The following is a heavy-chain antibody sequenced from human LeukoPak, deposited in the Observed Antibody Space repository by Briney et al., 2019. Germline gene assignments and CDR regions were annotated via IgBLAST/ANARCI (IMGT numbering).Heavy chain of an antibody. CDR3: ARASGYSYGSFDY. CDR2: IYYSGST. J-gene: IGHJ4*02. Sequence: SETLSLTCTVSGGSFSSYYWSCIRQPPGEGLEWIGSIYYSGSTYYNPSLKSRVTISVDTSKNQFSLKLSSVTAADTAVYYCARASGYSYGSFDYWGQGTLVTVSS. V-gene: IGHV4-59*08. CDR1: GGSFSSYY. D-gene: IGHD5-18*01.